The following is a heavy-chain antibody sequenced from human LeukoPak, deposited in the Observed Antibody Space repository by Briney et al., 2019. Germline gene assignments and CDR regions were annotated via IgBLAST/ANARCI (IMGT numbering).Heavy chain of an antibody. CDR1: GGSISSGSYY. J-gene: IGHJ4*02. Sequence: SQTLSLTCTVSGGSISSGSYYWSWIRQPAGKGLEWIGRIYTSGSTNYNPSLKSRVTISVDTSKNQLSLKLSSVTAADTAVYYCARDLRYYDSSGFDYWGQGTLVTGSS. V-gene: IGHV4-61*02. CDR2: IYTSGST. CDR3: ARDLRYYDSSGFDY. D-gene: IGHD3-22*01.